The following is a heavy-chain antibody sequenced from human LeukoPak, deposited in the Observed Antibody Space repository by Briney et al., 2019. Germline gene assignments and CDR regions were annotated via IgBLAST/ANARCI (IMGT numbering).Heavy chain of an antibody. CDR1: DDSISIYY. D-gene: IGHD3-22*01. CDR2: IDHTGST. CDR3: ARGAYYYDSSGPQDAFDI. Sequence: ASETLSLTCSVSDDSISIYYWSWIRQPPGKGLEWIGYIDHTGSTNYNPSLKSRVTISVDTSKNQFSLKLSSVTAADTAVYYCARGAYYYDSSGPQDAFDIWGQGTMVTVSS. J-gene: IGHJ3*02. V-gene: IGHV4-59*01.